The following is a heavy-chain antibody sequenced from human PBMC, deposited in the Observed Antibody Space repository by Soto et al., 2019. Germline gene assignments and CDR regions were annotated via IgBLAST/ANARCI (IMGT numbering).Heavy chain of an antibody. CDR1: GFTFSSYA. D-gene: IGHD2-2*01. CDR2: ISGSGGST. V-gene: IGHV3-23*01. Sequence: EVQLLESGGGLVQPGGSLRLSCAASGFTFSSYAMSWVRQAPGKGLEWVSAISGSGGSTYYADSVKGRFTISRDNSKNTLYLQMNSLRAKDTAVYYCAKVEKYCSSTSCYSDYWGQGTLVTVSS. CDR3: AKVEKYCSSTSCYSDY. J-gene: IGHJ4*02.